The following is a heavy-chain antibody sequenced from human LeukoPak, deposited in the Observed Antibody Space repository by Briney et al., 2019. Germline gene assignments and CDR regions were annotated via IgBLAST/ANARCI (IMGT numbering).Heavy chain of an antibody. V-gene: IGHV4-39*07. CDR3: ASTAHYDFWSGYYHPLFDY. J-gene: IGHJ4*02. Sequence: SETLSLTCTVSGGSIGSSSYYWGWIRQPPGKGLEWIGSIYYSGSTYYNPSLKSRVTISVDTSKNQFSLKLSSVTAADTAVYYCASTAHYDFWSGYYHPLFDYWGQGTLVTVSS. CDR1: GGSIGSSSYY. CDR2: IYYSGST. D-gene: IGHD3-3*01.